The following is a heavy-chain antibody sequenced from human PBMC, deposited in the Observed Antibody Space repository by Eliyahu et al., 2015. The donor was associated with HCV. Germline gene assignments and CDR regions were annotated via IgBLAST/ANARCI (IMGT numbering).Heavy chain of an antibody. J-gene: IGHJ4*02. Sequence: EVQLVESGGGLVQTGGSLRLSCAASGFTFSTHWMHWVRQAPGKGLVWVAHIKSDGSEANYADSVKGRFTISRDNAKNTLYLQINSLRAEDTAVYYCARGHFVLDKMHDCWGQGTLVTVSS. D-gene: IGHD3-10*02. V-gene: IGHV3-74*01. CDR2: IKSDGSEA. CDR3: ARGHFVLDKMHDC. CDR1: GFTFSTHW.